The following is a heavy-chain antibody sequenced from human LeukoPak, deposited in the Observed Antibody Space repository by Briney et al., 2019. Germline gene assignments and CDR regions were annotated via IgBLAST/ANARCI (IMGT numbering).Heavy chain of an antibody. CDR1: GYTLTELS. CDR3: ATHWGTYDSSGYLLDY. J-gene: IGHJ4*02. CDR2: FDPEDGET. Sequence: RWASVKVSCKVSGYTLTELSMHWVRQAPGKGLQWMGGFDPEDGETIYAQKFQGRVTMTEDTSTDTAYMELSSLRSEDTAVYYCATHWGTYDSSGYLLDYWGQGTLVTVSS. D-gene: IGHD3-22*01. V-gene: IGHV1-24*01.